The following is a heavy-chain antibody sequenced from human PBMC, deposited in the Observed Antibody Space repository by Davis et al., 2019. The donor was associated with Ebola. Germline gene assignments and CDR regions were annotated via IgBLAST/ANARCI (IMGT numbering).Heavy chain of an antibody. CDR3: AGHTSSLY. Sequence: GGSLRLSCAASGFTFSSYGMHWVRQAPGKGLEWVAVISYDGSNKYYADSVKGRFTISRDNSKNTLYLQMNSLRAEDTAVYYCAGHTSSLYWGQGTLVTVSS. CDR1: GFTFSSYG. CDR2: ISYDGSNK. D-gene: IGHD1-1*01. V-gene: IGHV3-30*03. J-gene: IGHJ4*02.